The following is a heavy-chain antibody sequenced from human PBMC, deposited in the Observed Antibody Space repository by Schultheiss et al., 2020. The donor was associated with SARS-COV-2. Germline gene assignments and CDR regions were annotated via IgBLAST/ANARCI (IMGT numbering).Heavy chain of an antibody. CDR3: ATVKGLQEWFISDF. J-gene: IGHJ4*02. CDR1: GFTVSSNY. V-gene: IGHV3-53*01. CDR2: IYRGGNT. D-gene: IGHD5-18*01. Sequence: GGSLRLSCAASGFTVSSNYMSWVRQAPGKGLEWVSVIYRGGNTYYADSVKDRFTISRDNAKNSLYLHMNSLTDEDTATYYCATVKGLQEWFISDFWGQGTLVTVSS.